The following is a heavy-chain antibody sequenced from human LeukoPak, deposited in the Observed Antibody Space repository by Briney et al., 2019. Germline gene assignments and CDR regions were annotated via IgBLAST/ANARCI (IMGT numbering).Heavy chain of an antibody. CDR1: GFTFSRTW. CDR3: ARDPDSNNAWGWFDS. V-gene: IGHV3-7*01. Sequence: GGSLRLSCAASGFTFSRTWMSWVRHSPGKGLEWVANINGDGSEEYYVDSVKGRFTISRANARSSLYLQMNSLRGEDTAVYYCARDPDSNNAWGWFDSWGQGTVVTVSS. J-gene: IGHJ5*01. CDR2: INGDGSEE. D-gene: IGHD3-16*01.